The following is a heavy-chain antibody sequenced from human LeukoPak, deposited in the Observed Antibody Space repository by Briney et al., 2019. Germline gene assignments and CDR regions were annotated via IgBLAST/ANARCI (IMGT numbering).Heavy chain of an antibody. Sequence: GGSLRLSCAASGIIITSYWMSWVRQTPGKGLEWVANIKQDGSEKNYVDSVKGRFTISRDNAENSLYLQMNSLRADDTAVYYCATSGLDYWGQGTLVTVS. CDR2: IKQDGSEK. CDR1: GIIITSYW. CDR3: ATSGLDY. J-gene: IGHJ4*02. V-gene: IGHV3-7*03. D-gene: IGHD6-19*01.